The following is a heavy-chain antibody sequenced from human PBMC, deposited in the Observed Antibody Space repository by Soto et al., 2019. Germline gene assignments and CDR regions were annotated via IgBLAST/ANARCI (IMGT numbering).Heavy chain of an antibody. CDR2: INPSFFST. Sequence: ASVKVSCKASGYTVTSYYMHWVRQAPVQVLELIVIINPSFFSTSYSQKFQGRFTITMYTCTITVYMELNSLRSEDTAVYYGARDRDPVVVVAATNYFDYWG. CDR1: GYTVTSYY. V-gene: IGHV1-46*03. J-gene: IGHJ4*01. CDR3: ARDRDPVVVVAATNYFDY. D-gene: IGHD2-15*01.